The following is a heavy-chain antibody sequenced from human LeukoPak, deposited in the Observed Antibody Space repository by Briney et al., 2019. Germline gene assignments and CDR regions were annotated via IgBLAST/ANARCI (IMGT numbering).Heavy chain of an antibody. Sequence: ASVKVSCKASGYTFTSYDINWVRQATGQGLEWMGWMNPNSGNTGYAQKFQGRVTMTRNTSISTAYMELSSLRSDDTAVYYCARDPLQYCSGGSCPPNFDYWGQGTLVTVSS. D-gene: IGHD2-15*01. CDR1: GYTFTSYD. CDR2: MNPNSGNT. J-gene: IGHJ4*02. V-gene: IGHV1-8*01. CDR3: ARDPLQYCSGGSCPPNFDY.